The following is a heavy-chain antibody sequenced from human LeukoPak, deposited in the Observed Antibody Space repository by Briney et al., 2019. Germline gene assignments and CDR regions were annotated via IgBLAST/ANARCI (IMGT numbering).Heavy chain of an antibody. D-gene: IGHD4-17*01. V-gene: IGHV4-4*07. CDR2: IYSSGSA. J-gene: IGHJ4*02. CDR1: GGSISGYY. Sequence: PSETLSLTCTVSGGSISGYYWSWVRQPAGKGLEWIGRIYSSGSANYNPSLKSRVTMSVDTSNNQFSLKLTSVSAADTAVYYCAREYGDLDYWGQGTLVTVFS. CDR3: AREYGDLDY.